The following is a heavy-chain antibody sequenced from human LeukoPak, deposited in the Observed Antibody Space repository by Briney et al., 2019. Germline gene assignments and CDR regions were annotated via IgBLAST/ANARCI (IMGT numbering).Heavy chain of an antibody. V-gene: IGHV3-30*02. CDR1: GFTFSSYG. D-gene: IGHD3-3*01. CDR3: AKSGRFFGVVIQYYFDY. Sequence: GGSLRLSCAASGFTFSSYGMHWVRQAPGKGLEWVAFIRYDGSNKYYADSVKGRFTISRDNSKNTLYLQMNSLRAEDTAVYYCAKSGRFFGVVIQYYFDYWGQGTLVTVSS. CDR2: IRYDGSNK. J-gene: IGHJ4*02.